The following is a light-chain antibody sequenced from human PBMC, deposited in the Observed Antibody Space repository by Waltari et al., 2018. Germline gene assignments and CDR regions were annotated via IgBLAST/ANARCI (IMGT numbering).Light chain of an antibody. V-gene: IGKV1-39*01. CDR2: GAS. CDR3: QQSYKHPYT. CDR1: RSSDTY. J-gene: IGKJ2*01. Sequence: DIQMTQSPSSLSASVGDRVTITCRASRSSDTYSNWYRQITGEAPKLLVYGASTLQSGVPPRFGGSGSGTDFSLTINNLQPEDFATYYCQQSYKHPYTFGQGTKLEIK.